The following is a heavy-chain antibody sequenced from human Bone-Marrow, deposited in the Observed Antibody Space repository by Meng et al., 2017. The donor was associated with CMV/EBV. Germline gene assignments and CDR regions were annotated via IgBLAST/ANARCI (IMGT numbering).Heavy chain of an antibody. D-gene: IGHD6-19*01. Sequence: SVKVSCKASGGTFSSYAISWVRQAPGQGLEWMGGIIPIFGTANYAQKFQGRVTITTDESTSTAYMELSSLRSEDTAVYYCARDLAVAGRGAYYPPGDLYYYYGMDVWGQGITVTVSS. CDR1: GGTFSSYA. CDR3: ARDLAVAGRGAYYPPGDLYYYYGMDV. V-gene: IGHV1-69*05. J-gene: IGHJ6*02. CDR2: IIPIFGTA.